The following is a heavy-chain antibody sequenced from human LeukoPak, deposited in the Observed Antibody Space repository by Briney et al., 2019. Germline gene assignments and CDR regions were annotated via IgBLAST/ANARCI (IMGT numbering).Heavy chain of an antibody. J-gene: IGHJ4*02. Sequence: PGGSLRLSCAASGFTFSSYSMNWVRQAPGKGLEWVSSISSSSSYIYYADSVKGRFTISRDNAKNSLYLQMNSLRAEDTAVYYCARGGSDYGDYVFDYWGQGTLVTVSS. CDR1: GFTFSSYS. V-gene: IGHV3-21*01. CDR3: ARGGSDYGDYVFDY. CDR2: ISSSSSYI. D-gene: IGHD4-17*01.